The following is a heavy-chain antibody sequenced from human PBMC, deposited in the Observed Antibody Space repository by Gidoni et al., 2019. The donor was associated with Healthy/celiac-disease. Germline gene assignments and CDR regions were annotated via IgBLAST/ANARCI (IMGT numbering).Heavy chain of an antibody. D-gene: IGHD6-13*01. CDR1: GGSISSGTHY. CDR2: IYYSGSTY. CDR3: ARHIAAPGTDWFDP. Sequence: QLQLQESGPGLVKPSATLSLTCSVSGGSISSGTHYWGWIRQTPGKGLEWIGSIYYSGSTYYYNPSLKSRVTISVDTSKNQFSLKLSSVTAADTAVYYCARHIAAPGTDWFDPWGQGTLVTVSS. J-gene: IGHJ5*02. V-gene: IGHV4-39*01.